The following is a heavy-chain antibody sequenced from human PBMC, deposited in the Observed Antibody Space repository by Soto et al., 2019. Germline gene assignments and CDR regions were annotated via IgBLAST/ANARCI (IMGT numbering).Heavy chain of an antibody. J-gene: IGHJ6*02. V-gene: IGHV4-4*02. D-gene: IGHD3-10*01. CDR2: INQSGST. Sequence: SETLSLTCAVSGGCISSSNWWRWVSQPPGKGHEWSGEINQSGSTNYNPSLKSRVTISVDTSKNQFSLKLSSVTAADTAVYYCARAVSFGEPGEDYYYGMDVWGQGTTVNVSS. CDR1: GGCISSSNW. CDR3: ARAVSFGEPGEDYYYGMDV.